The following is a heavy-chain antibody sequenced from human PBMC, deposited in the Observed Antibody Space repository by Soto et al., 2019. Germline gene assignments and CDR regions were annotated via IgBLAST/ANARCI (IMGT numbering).Heavy chain of an antibody. CDR2: HYSGGST. J-gene: IGHJ5*02. CDR1: DFSVSSNY. D-gene: IGHD1-26*01. Sequence: DVQLVESGGGLVQPGGSLRLSCAISDFSVSSNYLSWVRQAPGKGLEWVSVHYSGGSTYYADSVQGRFTISRDKSNNTLYLQMRRVRAEDTAVYFCARHRHPRGTVGATSPLDPWGQGTQVTVSS. CDR3: ARHRHPRGTVGATSPLDP. V-gene: IGHV3-53*01.